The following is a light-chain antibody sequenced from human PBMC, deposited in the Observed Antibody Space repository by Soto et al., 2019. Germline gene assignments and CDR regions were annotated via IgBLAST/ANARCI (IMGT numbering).Light chain of an antibody. CDR2: LNSDGSH. CDR3: QTWGTGIRV. J-gene: IGLJ2*01. CDR1: SGPSSYA. V-gene: IGLV4-69*01. Sequence: QSVLTQSTSASASLGASVKLTCTLSSGPSSYAIAWHQQQPEKGPRYLMKLNSDGSHSKGDGIPDRFSGSSSGAERYLTISGLQSEDEADYYCQTWGTGIRVFGGGTKLTVL.